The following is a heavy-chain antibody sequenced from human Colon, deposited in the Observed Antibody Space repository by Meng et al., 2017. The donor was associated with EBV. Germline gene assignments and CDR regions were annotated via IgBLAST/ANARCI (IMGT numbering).Heavy chain of an antibody. CDR3: ARSRWLLLQL. V-gene: IGHV4-34*01. D-gene: IGHD3-22*01. Sequence: QLQLQERGPGLLQPSATLSLTCTVYGGPFSGFYWTWIRQSPGKGLEWIGEIDDSGNIIYNPSLRSRVTISGDTSKNQFSLNVSSVTAADTAVYYCARSRWLLLQLWGQGTLVTVSS. CDR2: IDDSGNI. J-gene: IGHJ4*02. CDR1: GGPFSGFY.